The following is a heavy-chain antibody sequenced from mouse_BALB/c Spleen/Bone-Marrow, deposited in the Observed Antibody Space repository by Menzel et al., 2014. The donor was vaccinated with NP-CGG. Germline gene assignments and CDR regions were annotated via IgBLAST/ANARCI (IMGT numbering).Heavy chain of an antibody. CDR1: GYTFTNHY. D-gene: IGHD2-14*01. J-gene: IGHJ3*01. CDR3: TNLGTY. V-gene: IGHV1S127*01. CDR2: IDPSDNYT. Sequence: QVQLQQSGAELVKPGASVRLSCKVSGYTFTNHYVYWAKQRPGQGLEWIGAIDPSDNYTHYNQEFKGKATLTVDTSSSTAYMQLSSLTSEDAAVYDCTNLGTYWGQGTLVTVSA.